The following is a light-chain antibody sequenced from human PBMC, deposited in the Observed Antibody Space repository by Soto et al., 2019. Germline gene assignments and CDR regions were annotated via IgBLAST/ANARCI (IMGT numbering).Light chain of an antibody. CDR2: EVS. CDR1: SSDVGGYNY. CDR3: SSYAGSNTVV. Sequence: QSALTQPPSASGSPGQSVTISCTGTSSDVGGYNYVSWYQQHPGKAPKLLMYEVSKRPSGVPDRFSGSTSGNTASLTVSGLQAEDEAEYYCSSYAGSNTVVFGGGTQLTVL. V-gene: IGLV2-8*01. J-gene: IGLJ2*01.